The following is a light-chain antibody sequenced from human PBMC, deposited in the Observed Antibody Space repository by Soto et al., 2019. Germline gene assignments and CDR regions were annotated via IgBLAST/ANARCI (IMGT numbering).Light chain of an antibody. Sequence: EIVLTQSPGTLPLSPGERATLSCRASHSVSSTYLAWYQQKPGQAPRLLIYGASSRATGIPDRFSGSGSGTDFTLTISRLEPVDFAVYYCQQYGSSPPYTFGQGTKLEIK. CDR3: QQYGSSPPYT. V-gene: IGKV3-20*01. CDR2: GAS. CDR1: HSVSSTY. J-gene: IGKJ2*01.